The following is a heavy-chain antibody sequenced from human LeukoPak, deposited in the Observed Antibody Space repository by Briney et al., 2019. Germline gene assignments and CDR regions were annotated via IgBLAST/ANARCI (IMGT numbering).Heavy chain of an antibody. J-gene: IGHJ3*02. CDR1: ADSVSSNSAT. V-gene: IGHV6-1*01. D-gene: IGHD6-13*01. CDR3: AYTSSSMPDAFDI. CDR2: RYRRSRWYY. Sequence: SQTLSLTCAISADSVSSNSATWDWIRQSPSRGLEWLGRRYRRSRWYYDYAVSVKSRITITPETSKNQFSLQLTSVIPEDTAVYYCAYTSSSMPDAFDIWGQGTMVIVSS.